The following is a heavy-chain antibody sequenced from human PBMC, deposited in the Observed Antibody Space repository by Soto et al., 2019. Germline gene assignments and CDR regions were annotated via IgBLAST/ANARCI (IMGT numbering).Heavy chain of an antibody. CDR2: TYYKSKWYN. CDR3: GRGAAVTLAGGDMGV. V-gene: IGHV6-1*01. D-gene: IGHD4-17*01. Sequence: SQTLSLTCAISGDSVSSTSAAWNWVRQSPSRGLEWLGRTYYKSKWYNDYAVSVKSRITINPDTSKNQFSLQLNSVTPEDTAVYYCGRGAAVTLAGGDMGVWGQGTTVTVSS. CDR1: GDSVSSTSAA. J-gene: IGHJ6*02.